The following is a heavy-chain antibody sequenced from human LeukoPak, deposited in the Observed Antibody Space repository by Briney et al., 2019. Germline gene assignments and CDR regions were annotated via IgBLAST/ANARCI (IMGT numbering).Heavy chain of an antibody. CDR2: ISSSSSYI. J-gene: IGHJ4*02. D-gene: IGHD6-6*01. V-gene: IGHV3-21*01. CDR1: GFTFSSYS. CDR3: ARVAEVAARSFDY. Sequence: PGGSLRLSCAASGFTFSSYSMNWVRQAPGKGLEWVSSISSSSSYIYYADSVKGRFTISRDNAKNSLYLQMNSLRAEDTAVYYCARVAEVAARSFDYWGQGTVVTVSS.